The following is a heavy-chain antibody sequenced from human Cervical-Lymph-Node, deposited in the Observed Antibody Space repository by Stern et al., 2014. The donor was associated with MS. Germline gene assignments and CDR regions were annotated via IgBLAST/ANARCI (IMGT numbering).Heavy chain of an antibody. V-gene: IGHV4-30-4*01. CDR3: ARDDRTYQYDSSGYPTVRGMDV. J-gene: IGHJ6*02. Sequence: QVQLQESGPGLVKPSQTLSLTCSVSGGSIRSGHYYWSWIRQPPGKGLEWIGYIYYSGSTYYNPSLNSRVTISVDTSKNQFSLKVSSVTAADTAVYYCARDDRTYQYDSSGYPTVRGMDVWGQGTTVTVSS. CDR2: IYYSGST. D-gene: IGHD3-22*01. CDR1: GGSIRSGHYY.